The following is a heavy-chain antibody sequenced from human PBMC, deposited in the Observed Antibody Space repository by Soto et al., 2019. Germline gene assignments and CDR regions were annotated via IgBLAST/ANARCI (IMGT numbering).Heavy chain of an antibody. CDR3: ARDRISGGWFDP. Sequence: QVQLVQSGAEVKKPGASVQVSCKASGYTFTSYAMHWVRQAPGQRLEWMGWINAGNGNTKYSQKFQGRVTITRDTSASTAYMELSSLRSEDTAVYYCARDRISGGWFDPWGQGTLVTVSS. J-gene: IGHJ5*02. V-gene: IGHV1-3*01. CDR1: GYTFTSYA. CDR2: INAGNGNT. D-gene: IGHD2-15*01.